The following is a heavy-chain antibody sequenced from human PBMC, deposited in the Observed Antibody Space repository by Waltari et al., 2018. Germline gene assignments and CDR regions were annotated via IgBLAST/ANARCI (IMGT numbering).Heavy chain of an antibody. D-gene: IGHD1-26*01. J-gene: IGHJ4*02. CDR3: ARGSGSYPLHY. CDR1: GGSFSGYY. V-gene: IGHV4-34*01. CDR2: INHSGST. Sequence: QVQLQQWGAGLLKPSETLSLTCAVYGGSFSGYYWSWIRQPPGKGLEWIGEINHSGSTNSNPSLKSRVTISVDTSKNQFSLKLSSVTAADTAVYYCARGSGSYPLHYWGQGTLVTVSS.